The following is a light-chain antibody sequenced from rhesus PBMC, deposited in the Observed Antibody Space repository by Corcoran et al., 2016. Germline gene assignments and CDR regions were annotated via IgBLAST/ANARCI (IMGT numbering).Light chain of an antibody. CDR3: CSYTTSSTFL. CDR1: SSDVGGYNH. CDR2: GVS. J-gene: IGLJ1*01. V-gene: IGLV2S7*01. Sequence: QAAPTQPPSVSGSPGQSVTISCTGTSSDVGGYNHVSWYQQHPGKAPKLMIYGVSKRPSGVSDRFSGSKSGNTASLTISGLQAEDEADYYCCSYTTSSTFLFGAGARLTVL.